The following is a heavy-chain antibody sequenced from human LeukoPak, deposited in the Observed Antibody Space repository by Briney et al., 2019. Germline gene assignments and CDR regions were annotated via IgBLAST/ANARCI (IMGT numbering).Heavy chain of an antibody. V-gene: IGHV4-4*07. Sequence: SETLSLTCTVSGGSISSYYWSWIRQPAGKGLEWIGCIYISGSTNYNPSLKSGSTMSVATPQNQFTWKRTAVTSADTPVYFCGRAREVGGRLVGAFDIWGQGTMVTVSS. D-gene: IGHD1-26*01. CDR1: GGSISSYY. CDR3: GRAREVGGRLVGAFDI. CDR2: IYISGST. J-gene: IGHJ3*02.